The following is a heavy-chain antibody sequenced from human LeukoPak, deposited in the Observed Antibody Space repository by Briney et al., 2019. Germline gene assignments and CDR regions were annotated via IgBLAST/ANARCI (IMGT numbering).Heavy chain of an antibody. D-gene: IGHD6-13*01. Sequence: GASVKVSCKASGYTFTGYYMHWVRQAPGQGLEWMGWINPNSGGTNYAQKFQGRVAMTRDTSISTVYMELSRLKSDDTAVYYCARDPAATGSTAEGYWGQGTLVTVSS. CDR1: GYTFTGYY. J-gene: IGHJ4*02. CDR2: INPNSGGT. CDR3: ARDPAATGSTAEGY. V-gene: IGHV1-2*02.